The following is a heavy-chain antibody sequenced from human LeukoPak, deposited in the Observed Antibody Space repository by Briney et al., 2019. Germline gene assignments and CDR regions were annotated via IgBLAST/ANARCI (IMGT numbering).Heavy chain of an antibody. J-gene: IGHJ3*02. CDR3: ARDDDYLKDGCWFDAFDM. V-gene: IGHV3-21*01. Sequence: GGSLTLFCAPFGFIFSSYSMNWVRQAPGRGLEWVSSISSSSSYIYCADSVKARFTISRYNVKNSLYLQMNNLRAEDTAVYYCARDDDYLKDGCWFDAFDMWGPGTRVTVSS. CDR1: GFIFSSYS. CDR2: ISSSSSYI. D-gene: IGHD3-10*01.